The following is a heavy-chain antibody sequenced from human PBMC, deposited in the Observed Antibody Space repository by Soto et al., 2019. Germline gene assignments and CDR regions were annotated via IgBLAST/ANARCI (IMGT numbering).Heavy chain of an antibody. V-gene: IGHV3-30*03. J-gene: IGHJ4*02. Sequence: QVQLVESGGGVVQPGRSLRLSCAASGFTFSSYGMHWVRQAPGKGLEWVAVISYDGSNKYYADSVKVRFTISRDNSKNTLYVQMNSLRAEDMAVYYCGSLATKTKYSGRCVYYWCQGTLVTVSS. CDR2: ISYDGSNK. CDR3: GSLATKTKYSGRCVYY. D-gene: IGHD1-26*01. CDR1: GFTFSSYG.